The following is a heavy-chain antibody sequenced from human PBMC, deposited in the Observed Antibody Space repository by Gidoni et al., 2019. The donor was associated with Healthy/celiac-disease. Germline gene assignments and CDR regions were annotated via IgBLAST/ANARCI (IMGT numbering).Heavy chain of an antibody. V-gene: IGHV3-23*01. D-gene: IGHD6-13*01. CDR2: ISGSGGST. CDR3: AKSNSSSWYWYNWFDP. Sequence: EVQLLESGGGLVQPGGSLRRSCAASGFTFSSYAMSWVRQAPGKGLGCVSAISGSGGSTYYADSVKGRFTISRDNSKNTLYLQMNSLRAEDTAVYYCAKSNSSSWYWYNWFDPWGQGTLVTVSS. CDR1: GFTFSSYA. J-gene: IGHJ5*02.